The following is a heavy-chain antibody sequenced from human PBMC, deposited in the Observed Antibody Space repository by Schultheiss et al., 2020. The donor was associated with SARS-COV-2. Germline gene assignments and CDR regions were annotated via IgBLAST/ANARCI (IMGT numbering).Heavy chain of an antibody. Sequence: SETLSLTCTVSGGSISSYYWNWIRLTPGKGLEWIGDINHSGKTNYNPSLKNRVTISVDTSKNQFSLKLSSVTATDTAMYFCASTSDIVVAVATTWGQGTLVTVSS. CDR1: GGSISSYY. J-gene: IGHJ4*02. CDR2: INHSGKT. D-gene: IGHD2-15*01. V-gene: IGHV4-34*01. CDR3: ASTSDIVVAVATT.